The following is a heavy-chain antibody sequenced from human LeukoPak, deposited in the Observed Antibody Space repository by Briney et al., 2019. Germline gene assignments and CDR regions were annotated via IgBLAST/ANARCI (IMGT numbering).Heavy chain of an antibody. J-gene: IGHJ6*03. CDR1: GGSISSSSYY. CDR3: ARAEVIGYYYYYMDV. V-gene: IGHV4-39*07. CDR2: IYYSGST. Sequence: SETLSLTCTVSGGSISSSSYYWGWIRQPPGKGLEWIGSIYYSGSTYYNPSLKSRVTISVDTSKNQFSLKLSSVTAADTAVYYCARAEVIGYYYYYMDVWGKGTTVTVSS. D-gene: IGHD2-21*01.